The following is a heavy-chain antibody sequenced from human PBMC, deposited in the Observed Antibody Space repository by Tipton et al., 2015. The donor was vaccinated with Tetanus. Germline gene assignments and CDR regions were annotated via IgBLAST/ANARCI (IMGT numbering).Heavy chain of an antibody. CDR1: GGSMSNNY. Sequence: TLSLTCTVSGGSMSNNYWSWIRQPPGKGLEWIGYTHHSGNTNYNPSLSGRVTTSVDTSKNQFSLKMSSVTAADTAVYYCARPIKQWLVPVDSWGQGTLVTVSS. D-gene: IGHD6-19*01. CDR2: THHSGNT. V-gene: IGHV4-59*01. J-gene: IGHJ4*02. CDR3: ARPIKQWLVPVDS.